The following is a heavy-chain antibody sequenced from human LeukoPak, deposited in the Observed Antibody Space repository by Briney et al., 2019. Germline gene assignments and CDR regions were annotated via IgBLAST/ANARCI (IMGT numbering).Heavy chain of an antibody. CDR1: GYTFTSYA. CDR2: INAGNGNT. J-gene: IGHJ4*02. V-gene: IGHV1-3*01. D-gene: IGHD4-17*01. CDR3: ARGLTVTTYYFDY. Sequence: ASVKVSCKASGYTFTSYAMHWVRQAPGQRLEWMGWINAGNGNTKYSQKFQGRVTITRDTSASTAYMELSSLRSEDTAVYYCARGLTVTTYYFDYWGQGALVTVSS.